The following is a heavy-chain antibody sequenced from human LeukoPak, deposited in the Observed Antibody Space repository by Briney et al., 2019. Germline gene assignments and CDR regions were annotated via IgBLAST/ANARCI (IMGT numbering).Heavy chain of an antibody. V-gene: IGHV3-48*03. CDR1: GFTFSSYE. D-gene: IGHD5-24*01. CDR2: ISTSSSTI. J-gene: IGHJ4*02. Sequence: GGSLRLSCAASGFTFSSYEMNWIRQAPGKGLEWVSYISTSSSTIYYADSVKGRFTISRDSAKNSLYLQMDSLRVEDTAVYYCARSGRDGQKPLGYWGQGTLVTVSS. CDR3: ARSGRDGQKPLGY.